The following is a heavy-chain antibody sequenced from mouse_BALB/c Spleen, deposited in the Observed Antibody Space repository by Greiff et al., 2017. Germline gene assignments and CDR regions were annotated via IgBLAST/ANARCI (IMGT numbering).Heavy chain of an antibody. D-gene: IGHD2-14*01. Sequence: EVQVVESGGGLVKPGGSLKLSCAASGFTFSDYYMYWVRQTPEKRLEWVATISDGGSYTYYPDSVKGRFTISRDNAKNNLYLQMSSLKSEDTAMYYCARAAYYRYDGAWFAYWGQGTLVTVSA. J-gene: IGHJ3*01. CDR1: GFTFSDYY. V-gene: IGHV5-4*02. CDR2: ISDGGSYT. CDR3: ARAAYYRYDGAWFAY.